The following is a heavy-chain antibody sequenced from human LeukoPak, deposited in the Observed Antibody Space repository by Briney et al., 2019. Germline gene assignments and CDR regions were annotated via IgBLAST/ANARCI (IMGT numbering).Heavy chain of an antibody. CDR2: IYTSGST. V-gene: IGHV4-61*02. J-gene: IGHJ4*02. D-gene: IGHD3-22*01. CDR1: GGSISSGSYY. CDR3: ARGGQGSSGYYYDY. Sequence: PSETLSLTCTVSGGSISSGSYYWSWIRQPAGKGLEWFGRIYTSGSTNYNPSLRSRVTISIDTSKNQFSLRLSSVTAADTAVYYCARGGQGSSGYYYDYWGQGTLVTVSS.